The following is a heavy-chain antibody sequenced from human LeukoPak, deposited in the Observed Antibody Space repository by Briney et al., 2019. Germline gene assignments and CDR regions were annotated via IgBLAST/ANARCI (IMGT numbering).Heavy chain of an antibody. CDR1: GFPFSNYW. CDR3: AKDFLEFGHDFWSGYPNDAFDI. J-gene: IGHJ3*02. CDR2: INSGGNRT. D-gene: IGHD3-3*01. Sequence: GGSLRLSCAASGFPFSNYWMHWVRQVPGKGLVWVSGINSGGNRTTYADSVKGRFTISRDNSKNTLYLQMNSLRAEDTAVYYCAKDFLEFGHDFWSGYPNDAFDIWGQGTMVTVSS. V-gene: IGHV3-74*03.